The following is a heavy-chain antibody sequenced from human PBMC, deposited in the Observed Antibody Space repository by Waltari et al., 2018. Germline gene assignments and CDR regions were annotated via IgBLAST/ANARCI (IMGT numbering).Heavy chain of an antibody. CDR3: ARGTRMGRQQLAMIAFDI. CDR2: IYTSGST. D-gene: IGHD6-13*01. Sequence: QVQLQESGPGLVKPSETLSLTCAVSGYSISSGYYWGWIWQPPGKGLEWIGSIYTSGSTNYNPSLKSRVTMSVDTSKNQFSLKLSSVTAADTAVYYCARGTRMGRQQLAMIAFDIWGQGTMVTVSS. V-gene: IGHV4-38-2*01. CDR1: GYSISSGYY. J-gene: IGHJ3*02.